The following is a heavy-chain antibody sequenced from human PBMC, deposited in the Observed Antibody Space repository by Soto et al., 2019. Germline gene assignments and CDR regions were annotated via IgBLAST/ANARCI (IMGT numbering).Heavy chain of an antibody. V-gene: IGHV4-59*01. CDR3: ASGGPEVVVVPAAKSHPNGYTDV. D-gene: IGHD2-2*01. Sequence: SETLSLTCTVSGGSISSYYWSWIRQPPGKGLEWIGYIYYSGSTNYNPSLKSRVTISVDTSKNQFPLKLSSVTAADTAVYYCASGGPEVVVVPAAKSHPNGYTDVWGKGTTDTVSS. J-gene: IGHJ6*03. CDR1: GGSISSYY. CDR2: IYYSGST.